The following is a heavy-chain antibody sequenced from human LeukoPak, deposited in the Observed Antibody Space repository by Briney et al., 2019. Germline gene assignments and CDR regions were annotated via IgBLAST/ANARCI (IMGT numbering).Heavy chain of an antibody. Sequence: GGSLRLSCAASGFTFSSYWMHWVRQAPGKGLVWVSRINSDGSSTSYADSVKGRFTISRDNAKNTLYLQMYSLRAEDTAVYYCAILWWYSGYYLWRLGDDYGMDVWGQGTTVTVSS. V-gene: IGHV3-74*01. CDR1: GFTFSSYW. J-gene: IGHJ6*02. CDR3: AILWWYSGYYLWRLGDDYGMDV. CDR2: INSDGSST. D-gene: IGHD3-22*01.